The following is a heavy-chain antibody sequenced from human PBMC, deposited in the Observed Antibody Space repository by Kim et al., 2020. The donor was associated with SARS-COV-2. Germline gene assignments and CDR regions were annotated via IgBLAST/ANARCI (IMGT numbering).Heavy chain of an antibody. D-gene: IGHD3-3*01. CDR2: INPSGGST. Sequence: ASVKVSCKASGYTFTSYYMHWVRQAPGQGLEWMGIINPSGGSTSYAQKFQGRVTMTRDTSTSTVYMELSSLRSEDTAVYYCASTYYDFWSGYQDAYYYYGMDVWGQGTTVTVSS. CDR3: ASTYYDFWSGYQDAYYYYGMDV. CDR1: GYTFTSYY. V-gene: IGHV1-46*01. J-gene: IGHJ6*02.